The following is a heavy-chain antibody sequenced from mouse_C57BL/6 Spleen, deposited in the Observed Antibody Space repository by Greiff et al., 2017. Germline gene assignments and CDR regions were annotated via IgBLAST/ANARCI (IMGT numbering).Heavy chain of an antibody. J-gene: IGHJ4*01. CDR2: IAPADGAT. V-gene: IGHV14-2*01. Sequence: VQLQQSGAELVKPGASVKLSCTASGFNIKDYYMHWVKQRTEQGLEWIGRIAPADGATKYAPKFQGKATITADTSSNTAYLQLSSLTSEDTAVYYCARLLRYAMDYWGQGTSVTVSS. CDR1: GFNIKDYY. D-gene: IGHD1-1*01. CDR3: ARLLRYAMDY.